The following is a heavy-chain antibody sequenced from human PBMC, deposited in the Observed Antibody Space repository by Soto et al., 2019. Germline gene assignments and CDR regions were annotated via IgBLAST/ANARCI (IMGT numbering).Heavy chain of an antibody. CDR2: IYYSGST. D-gene: IGHD3-22*01. Sequence: SETLSLTCTVSGGSISSSSYYWGWIRQPPGKGLEWIGSIYYSGSTYYNPSLKSRVTISVDTSKNQFSLKLSSVTAADTALYYCARMGYDSSGYYYDYWGQGTLVTVSS. J-gene: IGHJ4*02. CDR1: GGSISSSSYY. V-gene: IGHV4-39*01. CDR3: ARMGYDSSGYYYDY.